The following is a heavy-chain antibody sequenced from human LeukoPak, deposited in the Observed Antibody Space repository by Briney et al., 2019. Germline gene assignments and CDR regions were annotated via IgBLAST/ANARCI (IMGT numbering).Heavy chain of an antibody. D-gene: IGHD6-19*01. CDR1: GGTFSSYA. V-gene: IGHV1-69*06. Sequence: ASVKVSCKASGGTFSSYAISWVRQAPGQGLEWMGGIIPIFGTANYAQKFQGRVTITADRSTSTAYMELSSLRSDDTAVYYCARGGTSGWRTPNDDYWGQGTLVTVSS. CDR3: ARGGTSGWRTPNDDY. CDR2: IIPIFGTA. J-gene: IGHJ4*02.